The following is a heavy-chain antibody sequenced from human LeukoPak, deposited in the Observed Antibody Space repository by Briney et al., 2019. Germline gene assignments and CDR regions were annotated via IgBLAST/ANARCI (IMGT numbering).Heavy chain of an antibody. Sequence: GGSLRLSCAASGFTFSSYWMHWVRQAPGKGLVWVSRVNGDGSSTNYADSVKGRFTISRDNAKNTLYLQMNILRAEDTAVYYCARAGIEAVDFDYWGQEFLVTVSS. CDR1: GFTFSSYW. CDR3: ARAGIEAVDFDY. CDR2: VNGDGSST. V-gene: IGHV3-74*01. J-gene: IGHJ4*02. D-gene: IGHD6-13*01.